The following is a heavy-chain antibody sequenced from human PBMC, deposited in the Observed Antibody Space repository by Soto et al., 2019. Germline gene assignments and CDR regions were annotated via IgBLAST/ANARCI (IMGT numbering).Heavy chain of an antibody. CDR2: IYYSGST. V-gene: IGHV4-31*03. Sequence: SETLSLTCTVSGGYISSGGYYWSWIRQHPGKGLEWIGYIYYSGSTYYNPSLKSRVTISVDTSKNQFSLKLSSVTAADTAVYYCARGPIYGDPAGYFDYWGQGTLVTVSS. CDR3: ARGPIYGDPAGYFDY. CDR1: GGYISSGGYY. D-gene: IGHD4-17*01. J-gene: IGHJ4*02.